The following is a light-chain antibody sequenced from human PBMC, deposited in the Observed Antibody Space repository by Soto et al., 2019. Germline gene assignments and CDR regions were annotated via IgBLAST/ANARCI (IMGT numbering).Light chain of an antibody. CDR2: WAS. V-gene: IGKV4-1*01. CDR1: QSVLYSSNNKNY. J-gene: IGKJ2*01. Sequence: DIVMTQFPDSLAVSLGERATVNSKSSQSVLYSSNNKNYLAWYQQKPGQPPKLLIYWASTRESGVPDRFSGSGSGTDFTLTISSLQAEDVAVYYCQQYYSTPPYTFGQGTKLEIK. CDR3: QQYYSTPPYT.